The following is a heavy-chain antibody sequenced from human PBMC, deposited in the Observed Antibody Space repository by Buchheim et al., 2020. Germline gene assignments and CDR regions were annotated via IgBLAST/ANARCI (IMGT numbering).Heavy chain of an antibody. Sequence: EVQLLESGGGLVQPGGSLRLSCAASGFTFSSYAMSWVRQASGKGLEWVSAISPSGSDTYYADSVTGRFTISRDNSQKTLFLQMNSLRAEDTAVYYCAKRVHYGDYAYFDYWGQGT. CDR2: ISPSGSDT. CDR3: AKRVHYGDYAYFDY. CDR1: GFTFSSYA. J-gene: IGHJ4*02. D-gene: IGHD4-17*01. V-gene: IGHV3-23*01.